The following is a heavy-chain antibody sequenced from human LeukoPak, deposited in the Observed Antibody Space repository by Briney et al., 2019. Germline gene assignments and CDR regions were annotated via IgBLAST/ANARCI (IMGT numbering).Heavy chain of an antibody. J-gene: IGHJ6*02. CDR2: ISYDESDK. CDR3: AKGVVAATNAAYYGMDV. Sequence: GRSLRLSCAASGFTFSNYGMHWVRQAPGKGLEWEAVISYDESDKYYADPVKGRFTISRDNSKNTLYLQMNSLRPEDTAVYYCAKGVVAATNAAYYGMDVWGQGTTVTVSS. D-gene: IGHD2-15*01. V-gene: IGHV3-30*18. CDR1: GFTFSNYG.